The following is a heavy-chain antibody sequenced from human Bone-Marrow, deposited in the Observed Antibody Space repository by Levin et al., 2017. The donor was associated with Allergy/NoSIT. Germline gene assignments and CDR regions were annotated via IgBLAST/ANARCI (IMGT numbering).Heavy chain of an antibody. Sequence: GGSLRLSCEASGFTFSNYWVTWVRQAPGKGLEWVANIKQDGSEKYYVASVKGRFTISRDNAKNSLYLQMNSLRADDTAIYYCVTYHRGTAAGGTLDSWGQGTLVTVSS. J-gene: IGHJ4*02. CDR1: GFTFSNYW. CDR2: IKQDGSEK. CDR3: VTYHRGTAAGGTLDS. V-gene: IGHV3-7*01. D-gene: IGHD6-13*01.